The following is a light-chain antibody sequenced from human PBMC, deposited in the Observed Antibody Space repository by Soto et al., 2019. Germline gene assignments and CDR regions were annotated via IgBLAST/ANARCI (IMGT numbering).Light chain of an antibody. CDR3: HQYGSSPPFG. CDR1: QSVSSY. Sequence: EIVLTQSPATVSLSPGERATLSCRASQSVSSYLAWYQQKPGQAPRLLIYDASNRATGIPARFSGSGSGTDFTLTISSLEPEDFAVYYCHQYGSSPPFGFGQGTKVEIK. V-gene: IGKV3-11*01. J-gene: IGKJ2*03. CDR2: DAS.